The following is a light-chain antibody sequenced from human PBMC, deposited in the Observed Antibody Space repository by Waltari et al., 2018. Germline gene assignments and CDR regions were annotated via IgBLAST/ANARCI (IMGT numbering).Light chain of an antibody. J-gene: IGKJ2*01. Sequence: EIVLTQSPGTLSLSPGERATLSCRASRSVSNTYLAWYQQKPGQAPRLLIYGTSTRATGIPARFSGSGSGTDFTLTISSLEAEDFAVYYCQHRIDWPHTFGQGTKLEIK. CDR2: GTS. CDR3: QHRIDWPHT. V-gene: IGKV3D-20*02. CDR1: RSVSNTY.